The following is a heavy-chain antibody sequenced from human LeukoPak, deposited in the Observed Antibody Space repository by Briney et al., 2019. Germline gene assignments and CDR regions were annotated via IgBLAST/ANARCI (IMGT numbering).Heavy chain of an antibody. CDR2: IIPIFGTA. CDR1: GGTFSSYA. D-gene: IGHD2-15*01. J-gene: IGHJ4*02. CDR3: ARGLYCSGGSCYSG. Sequence: SVKVSCKASGGTFSSYAISWVRQAPGQGLEWPGGIIPIFGTANYAQKFQGRVTITADESTSTAYMELSSLRSEDTAVYYCARGLYCSGGSCYSGWGQGTLVTVSS. V-gene: IGHV1-69*13.